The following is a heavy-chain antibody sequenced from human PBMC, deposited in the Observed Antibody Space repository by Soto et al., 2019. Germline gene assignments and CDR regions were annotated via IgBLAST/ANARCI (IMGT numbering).Heavy chain of an antibody. CDR3: ARSQEVVVVPAAPIDY. J-gene: IGHJ4*02. CDR1: GYTFSNYY. D-gene: IGHD2-2*01. Sequence: ASVKVSCKTSGYTFSNYYINWVRQAPGQGLEWMGRINPSGGGTTYAQKFQGRVTMTRGTSTSTVYMDLSSLRSEDTAVYYCARSQEVVVVPAAPIDYWGQGTLVTVSS. CDR2: INPSGGGT. V-gene: IGHV1-46*01.